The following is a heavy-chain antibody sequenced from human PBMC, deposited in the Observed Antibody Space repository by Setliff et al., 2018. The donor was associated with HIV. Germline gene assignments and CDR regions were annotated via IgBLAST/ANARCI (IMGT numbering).Heavy chain of an antibody. CDR1: GFSLSTSGMC. D-gene: IGHD2-15*01. V-gene: IGHV2-70*02. J-gene: IGHJ4*02. CDR3: SRDLNGPLVEDRALIDY. CDR2: IDWDDDK. Sequence: SGPTLVNPTPTLTLTCTFSGFSLSTSGMCVSWIRQPPGKALEWLARIDWDDDKYYSTSLKTRLTSSKDTSVSTAYLQISSLKAEDTTVYNGSRDLNGPLVEDRALIDYWGQGTLVTVSS.